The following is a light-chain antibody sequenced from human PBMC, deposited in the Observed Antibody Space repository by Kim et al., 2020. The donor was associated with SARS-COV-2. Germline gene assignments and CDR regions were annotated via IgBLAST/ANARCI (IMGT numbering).Light chain of an antibody. V-gene: IGLV2-14*03. CDR1: ANDIGEFDF. CDR2: DVT. CDR3: SSFTFTNPYV. Sequence: GRSITISCTGTANDIGEFDFVSWYQQFPGQVRKLIIFDVTSRPSGVSDRFSGSKSGTTASLTISGLRPEDEADYYCSSFTFTNPYVFGTGTKVTVL. J-gene: IGLJ1*01.